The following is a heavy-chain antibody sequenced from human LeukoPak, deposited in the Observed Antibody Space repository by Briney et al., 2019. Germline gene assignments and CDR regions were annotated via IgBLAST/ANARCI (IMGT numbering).Heavy chain of an antibody. CDR3: ARDHLSRAVATLLGFNYNWFDP. CDR2: INPNSGGT. D-gene: IGHD5-12*01. J-gene: IGHJ5*02. Sequence: GASVKVSCKASGYTFTGYYMHWVRQAPGQGLEWMGWINPNSGGTNYAQKFQGRVTMTRDTSISTAYMELSRLRSDDTAVYYCARDHLSRAVATLLGFNYNWFDPWGQGTLVTVSS. V-gene: IGHV1-2*02. CDR1: GYTFTGYY.